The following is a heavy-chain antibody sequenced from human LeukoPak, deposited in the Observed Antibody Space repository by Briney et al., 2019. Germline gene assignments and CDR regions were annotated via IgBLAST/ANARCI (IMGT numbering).Heavy chain of an antibody. CDR3: ARGGYYDFWSGYFMLDYFDY. Sequence: SETLSLTCTVSGGSISSYYWSWIRQPAGKGLEWIGRIYTSGSTNYNPSLKSRVTMSVDTSKNQFSLKLSSVTAADTAVYYCARGGYYDFWSGYFMLDYFDYGGRGTRVTVSS. J-gene: IGHJ4*02. CDR2: IYTSGST. CDR1: GGSISSYY. D-gene: IGHD3-3*01. V-gene: IGHV4-4*07.